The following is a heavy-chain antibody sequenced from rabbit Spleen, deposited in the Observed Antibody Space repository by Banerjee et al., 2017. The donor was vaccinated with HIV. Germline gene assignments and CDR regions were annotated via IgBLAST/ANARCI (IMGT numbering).Heavy chain of an antibody. V-gene: IGHV1S47*01. Sequence: QEQLVESGGGLVQPGGSLKLSCKASGFSFSNKAVMCWVRQAPGKGLEWIGYIDPVFGITYYANWVNGRFSISRENAQNTVFLQMTSLTAADTVTYFCARDGAGGSYFALWGQGTLVTVS. J-gene: IGHJ3*01. D-gene: IGHD8-1*01. CDR3: ARDGAGGSYFAL. CDR2: IDPVFGIT. CDR1: GFSFSNKA.